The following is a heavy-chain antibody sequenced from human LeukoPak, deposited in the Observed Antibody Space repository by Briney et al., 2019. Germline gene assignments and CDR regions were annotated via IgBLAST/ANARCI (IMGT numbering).Heavy chain of an antibody. V-gene: IGHV1-46*01. CDR1: GYTFTSYY. Sequence: ASVTVSCKASGYTFTSYYMHWVRQAPGQGLEWMGIINPSGGSTTYAQKFQGRVTMTRDTSTSTVYMELSSLRSEDTAVYSCARGQYYYDSSGSYYFDYWGQGTLVTVSS. J-gene: IGHJ4*02. CDR2: INPSGGST. CDR3: ARGQYYYDSSGSYYFDY. D-gene: IGHD3-22*01.